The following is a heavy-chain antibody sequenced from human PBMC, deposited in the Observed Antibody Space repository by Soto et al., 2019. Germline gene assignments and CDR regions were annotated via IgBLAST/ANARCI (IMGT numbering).Heavy chain of an antibody. Sequence: PGGSLRLSCAASGFTVSSNYMSWVRQAPGKGLEWVSTIYSNGNTYYADSVKGRFTISRDKSKNSLFLQMNSLRADDTAVYYCGRVPLDGNYANGVDVWGQGPTVTV. J-gene: IGHJ6*02. CDR1: GFTVSSNY. CDR2: IYSNGNT. V-gene: IGHV3-53*01. D-gene: IGHD4-17*01. CDR3: GRVPLDGNYANGVDV.